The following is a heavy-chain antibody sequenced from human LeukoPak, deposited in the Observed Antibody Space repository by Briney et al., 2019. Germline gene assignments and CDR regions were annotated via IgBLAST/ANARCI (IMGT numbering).Heavy chain of an antibody. CDR2: INHSGST. V-gene: IGHV4-34*01. J-gene: IGHJ3*02. CDR1: GGSISSYY. CDR3: ARVIAARGNAFDI. D-gene: IGHD6-6*01. Sequence: SSETLSLTCTVSGGSISSYYWSWIRQPPGKGLEWTGEINHSGSTNYNPSLKSRVTISVDTSKNQFSLKLSSVTAADTAVYYCARVIAARGNAFDIWGQGTMVTVSS.